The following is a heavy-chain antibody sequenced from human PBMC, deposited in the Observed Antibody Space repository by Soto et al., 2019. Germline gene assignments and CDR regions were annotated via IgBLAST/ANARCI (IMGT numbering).Heavy chain of an antibody. J-gene: IGHJ4*02. CDR2: IYYSGST. CDR1: GGSVSSGSYY. V-gene: IGHV4-61*01. Sequence: SETLSLTCTVSGGSVSSGSYYRSWIRQPPGKGLEWIGYIYYSGSTNYNPSLKSRVTISVDTSKNQFSLKLSSVTAADAAVYYCASYSSGWYDVSYWGQGTLVTVSS. CDR3: ASYSSGWYDVSY. D-gene: IGHD6-19*01.